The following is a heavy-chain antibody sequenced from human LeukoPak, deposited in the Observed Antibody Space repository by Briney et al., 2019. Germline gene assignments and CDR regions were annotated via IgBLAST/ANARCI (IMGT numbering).Heavy chain of an antibody. J-gene: IGHJ4*02. D-gene: IGHD3-10*01. CDR2: ISYDGSDK. CDR3: AKDSGDYGSGFDY. CDR1: GFTFSSYG. V-gene: IGHV3-30*18. Sequence: VGSLRLSCVASGFTFSSYGMHWVRQAPGKGLEWVAVISYDGSDKYYADSVKGRFLISRDNSKNTVYLQTNSLRAEDTAAYYCAKDSGDYGSGFDYWGQGTLVTVSS.